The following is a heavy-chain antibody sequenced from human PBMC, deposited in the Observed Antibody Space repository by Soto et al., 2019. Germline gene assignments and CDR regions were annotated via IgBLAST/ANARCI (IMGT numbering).Heavy chain of an antibody. J-gene: IGHJ6*02. V-gene: IGHV4-30-4*01. D-gene: IGHD1-20*01. CDR1: GGSISSGDYY. Sequence: SETLSLNCTVSGGSISSGDYYWSWIRQPPGKGLEWIGYIYYSGSTYYNPSLKSRVTISVDTSKNQFSLKLSSVTAADTAVYYCAGVNWNDSSGYYYGMDVWGQGTTVTVSS. CDR3: AGVNWNDSSGYYYGMDV. CDR2: IYYSGST.